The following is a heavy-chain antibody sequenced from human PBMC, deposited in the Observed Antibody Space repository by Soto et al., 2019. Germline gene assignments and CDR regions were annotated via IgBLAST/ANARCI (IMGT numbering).Heavy chain of an antibody. CDR2: ISTSSSYT. CDR1: GFTFSDHY. CDR3: ARLRLTGYFDY. J-gene: IGHJ4*02. Sequence: PGGSLRLSCVASGFTFSDHYMTWIRQAPGKGLEWLSYISTSSSYTNYADSVKGRFTISRDNAMNSLYLQMNSLRAEGTAVYYCARLRLTGYFDYWGQGTLVTVSS. V-gene: IGHV3-11*03.